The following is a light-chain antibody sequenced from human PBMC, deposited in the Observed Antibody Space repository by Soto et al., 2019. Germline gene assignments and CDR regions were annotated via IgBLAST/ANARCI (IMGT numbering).Light chain of an antibody. CDR2: EVS. J-gene: IGLJ1*01. V-gene: IGLV2-8*01. CDR3: SSYAGSNIYV. CDR1: RSDVGGYNY. Sequence: QSVLTQPPSASGSPGQSVTISCTGTRSDVGGYNYVSWYQQHPGKAPKLMIYEVSKRPSGVPDRFSGSKSGNTASLTVSVLQAEDEADYYCSSYAGSNIYVFGTGTKVTVL.